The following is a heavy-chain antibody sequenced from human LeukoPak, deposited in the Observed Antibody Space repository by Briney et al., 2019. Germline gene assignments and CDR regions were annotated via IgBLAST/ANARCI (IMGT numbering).Heavy chain of an antibody. CDR2: MNPNSGNT. D-gene: IGHD4-11*01. CDR3: ARGHRMTTRHYYYYYMDV. J-gene: IGHJ6*03. V-gene: IGHV1-8*03. CDR1: GYTFTSYD. Sequence: ASVKVSCKASGYTFTSYDINWVRQATGQGLEWMGWMNPNSGNTGYAQKFQGRVTITRNTSISTAYMELSSLRSEDTAVYYCARGHRMTTRHYYYYYMDVWGKGTTVTVSS.